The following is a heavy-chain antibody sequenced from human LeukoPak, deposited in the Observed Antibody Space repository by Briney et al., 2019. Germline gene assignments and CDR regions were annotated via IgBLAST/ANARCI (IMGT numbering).Heavy chain of an antibody. D-gene: IGHD3-9*01. V-gene: IGHV5-51*01. Sequence: KPGESLKISCKGSGYSFTSYWIGWVRQMPGKGLEWMGIIYPGDSDTRYSPSFQGQVTISADKSISTAYLQWSSLKASDTAMYYCARLGGRDVLRYFDRLEWYFDYWGQGTLVTVSS. J-gene: IGHJ4*02. CDR1: GYSFTSYW. CDR2: IYPGDSDT. CDR3: ARLGGRDVLRYFDRLEWYFDY.